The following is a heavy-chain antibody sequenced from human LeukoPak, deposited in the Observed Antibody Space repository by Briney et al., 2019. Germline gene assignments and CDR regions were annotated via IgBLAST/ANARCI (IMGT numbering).Heavy chain of an antibody. J-gene: IGHJ4*02. V-gene: IGHV5-51*01. CDR2: IYPGDSDT. CDR3: ARHVADTAMVTSFDY. Sequence: GESLKISCKGSGYSFTSYWIGWMRPMPGKGLEWMGIIYPGDSDTRYSPSFQGQVTISADKSISTAYLQWSSLKASDTAMYYCARHVADTAMVTSFDYWGQGTLVTVSS. CDR1: GYSFTSYW. D-gene: IGHD5-18*01.